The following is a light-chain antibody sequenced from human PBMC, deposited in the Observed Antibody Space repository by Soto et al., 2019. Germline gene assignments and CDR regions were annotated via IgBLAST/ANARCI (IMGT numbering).Light chain of an antibody. V-gene: IGLV2-14*01. CDR2: DVS. CDR3: SSYTSIYALV. J-gene: IGLJ2*01. Sequence: QSALTQPASVSGSPGQSITISCTGTSSDVGGYNYVSWYQQHPGKAPQLMIYDVSHRPSGVSNRFSGYKSGNTASLTISGLQAEDAAYYYGSSYTSIYALVFGGGTKLTVL. CDR1: SSDVGGYNY.